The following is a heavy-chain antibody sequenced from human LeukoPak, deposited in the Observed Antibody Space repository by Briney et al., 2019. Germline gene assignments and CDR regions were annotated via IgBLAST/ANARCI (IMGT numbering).Heavy chain of an antibody. CDR2: IIPIFGTA. Sequence: GASVKVSCKASGGTFSSYAISWVRQAPGQGLEWMGGIIPIFGTANYAQKFQGRVTITADESTSTAYMELSSLRSEDTAVYYCARDGEDGYKNVGHAFDIWGQGTMVTVSS. V-gene: IGHV1-69*01. CDR3: ARDGEDGYKNVGHAFDI. J-gene: IGHJ3*02. CDR1: GGTFSSYA. D-gene: IGHD5-24*01.